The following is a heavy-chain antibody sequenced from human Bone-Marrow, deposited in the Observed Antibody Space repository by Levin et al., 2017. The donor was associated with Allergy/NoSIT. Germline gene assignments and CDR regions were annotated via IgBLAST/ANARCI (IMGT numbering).Heavy chain of an antibody. J-gene: IGHJ4*02. D-gene: IGHD1-26*01. Sequence: PGGSLRLSCTGSGFSFANYGIHWARQGPGKGLEWLGVIWFGGHRGNIAISVRGRFTVSRDDSVNTVYLQMNYLGVEDTAVYYCGRDPAMEPEYWGPGTPVIVSS. CDR2: IWFGGHRG. CDR1: GFSFANYG. V-gene: IGHV3-33*01. CDR3: GRDPAMEPEY.